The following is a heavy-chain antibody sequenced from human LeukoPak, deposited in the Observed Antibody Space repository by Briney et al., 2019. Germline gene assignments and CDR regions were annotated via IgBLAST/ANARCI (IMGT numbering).Heavy chain of an antibody. Sequence: ASVKVSCKASGYTFTGYYMHWVRQAPGQGLEWMGWINPNSGGTNYAQKFQGWVTMTRDTSISTAYMELSRLRSDDTAVYYCASIVDTAMVTPENGMDVWGQGTTVTVSS. CDR2: INPNSGGT. CDR1: GYTFTGYY. D-gene: IGHD5-18*01. J-gene: IGHJ6*02. V-gene: IGHV1-2*04. CDR3: ASIVDTAMVTPENGMDV.